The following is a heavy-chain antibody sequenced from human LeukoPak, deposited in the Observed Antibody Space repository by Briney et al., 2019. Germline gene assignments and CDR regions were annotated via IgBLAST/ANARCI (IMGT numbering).Heavy chain of an antibody. CDR1: GGSFSGYY. CDR2: IHYSGSA. CDR3: ASLNRRYYGSGSYYAYY. D-gene: IGHD3-10*01. V-gene: IGHV4-34*01. J-gene: IGHJ4*02. Sequence: SETLSLTCAVYGGSFSGYYWTWIRQPPGKGLEWIGEIHYSGSATYNPSLKSRVTISVDTSKNQFSLKLSSVTAADTAVYCCASLNRRYYGSGSYYAYYWGQGTLVTVSS.